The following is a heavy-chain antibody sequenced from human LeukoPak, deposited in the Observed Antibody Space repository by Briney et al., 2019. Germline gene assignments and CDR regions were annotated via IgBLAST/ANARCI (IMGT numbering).Heavy chain of an antibody. CDR2: ISAYNGNT. Sequence: ASVKVSCKASGYTFTSYGISWVRQAPGRGLEWMGWISAYNGNTNYAQKLQGRVTMTTDTSTSTAYMELRSLRSDDTAVYYCARDSGSRLGYYGMDVWGQGTTVTVSS. J-gene: IGHJ6*02. CDR3: ARDSGSRLGYYGMDV. D-gene: IGHD1-26*01. CDR1: GYTFTSYG. V-gene: IGHV1-18*01.